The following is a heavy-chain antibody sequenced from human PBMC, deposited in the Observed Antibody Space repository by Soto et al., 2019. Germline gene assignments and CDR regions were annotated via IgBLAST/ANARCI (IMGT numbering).Heavy chain of an antibody. CDR1: GYTFTSYY. J-gene: IGHJ4*02. V-gene: IGHV1-46*01. D-gene: IGHD2-8*01. Sequence: ASVKVSCKASGYTFTSYYMHWVRQAPGQGLEWMGIINPSGGSTSYAQKFQGRVTMTRDTSTSTVYMELSSLRSEDTAVYYCAREVYCTNGVCYFFDYWGQGTLVTVSS. CDR2: INPSGGST. CDR3: AREVYCTNGVCYFFDY.